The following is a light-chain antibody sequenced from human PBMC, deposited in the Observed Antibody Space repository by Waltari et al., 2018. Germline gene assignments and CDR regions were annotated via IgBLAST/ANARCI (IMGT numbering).Light chain of an antibody. V-gene: IGKV3-15*01. Sequence: EIVMTQSPATLSVSPGDRATLSCRTSQSVSSNLAWYQQNPGQAPRLLIYGASTRATGIPARFSGSGSGTEFTLTISSLQSEDFAVYYCQQYNNWPPTFGGGTKVEIK. J-gene: IGKJ4*01. CDR2: GAS. CDR3: QQYNNWPPT. CDR1: QSVSSN.